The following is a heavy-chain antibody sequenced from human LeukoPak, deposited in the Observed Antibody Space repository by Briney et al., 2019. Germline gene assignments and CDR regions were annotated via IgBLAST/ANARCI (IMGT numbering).Heavy chain of an antibody. Sequence: PSETLSLTCAVYGGSFSSYYWSWIRQPPGKGLEWIGYIYYSGSTNYNPSLKSRVTISVDTSKNQFSLKLSSVTAADTAVYYCARHSGLRVSGFDYWGQGTLVTVSS. CDR3: ARHSGLRVSGFDY. D-gene: IGHD3-16*01. CDR2: IYYSGST. V-gene: IGHV4-59*08. J-gene: IGHJ4*02. CDR1: GGSFSSYY.